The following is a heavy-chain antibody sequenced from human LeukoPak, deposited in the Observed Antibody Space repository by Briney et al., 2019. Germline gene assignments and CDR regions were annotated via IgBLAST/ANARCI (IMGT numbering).Heavy chain of an antibody. V-gene: IGHV3-23*01. J-gene: IGHJ4*02. D-gene: IGHD4-17*01. CDR3: ARGVNDYGDYRGFDH. Sequence: PGGSLRLSCAASGFTFSNFAMTWVRQAPGKGLEWVSGISGSGGSTNYADSVKGRFTISRDNARKSVYLEMNSLRAEDTAVYFCARGVNDYGDYRGFDHWGQGTLVTVSS. CDR2: ISGSGGST. CDR1: GFTFSNFA.